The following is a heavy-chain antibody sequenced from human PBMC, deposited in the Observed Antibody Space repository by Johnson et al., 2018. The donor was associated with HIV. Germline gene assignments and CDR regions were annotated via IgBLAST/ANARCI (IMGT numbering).Heavy chain of an antibody. V-gene: IGHV3-30-3*01. J-gene: IGHJ3*02. Sequence: QAQLVESGGGVVQPGRSLRLSCAASGFTFSSYAMHWVRQAPGKGLEWVAVISYDGSNKYYADSVKGRFTISRDNSKNTLYLQMNSLRAEDTAVYYCAREGRRDAFDIWGQGTMVTVSS. CDR3: AREGRRDAFDI. CDR1: GFTFSSYA. CDR2: ISYDGSNK.